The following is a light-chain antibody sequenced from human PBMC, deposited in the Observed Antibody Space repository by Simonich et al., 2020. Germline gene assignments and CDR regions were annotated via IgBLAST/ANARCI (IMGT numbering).Light chain of an antibody. CDR1: QGISSY. CDR3: QQLNSYPPYT. J-gene: IGKJ2*01. V-gene: IGKV1-9*01. CDR2: AAS. Sequence: IQLTQSQSFLSASVGDRVTITCRTSQGISSYLTGYQQKPGKAPKLLIYAASTLKTGVPSRFSGSGSGTEFTLTISSMQPEDFATYYCQQLNSYPPYTFGQGTKLEIK.